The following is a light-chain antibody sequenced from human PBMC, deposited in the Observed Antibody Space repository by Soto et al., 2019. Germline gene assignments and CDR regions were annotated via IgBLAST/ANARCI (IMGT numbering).Light chain of an antibody. CDR2: EVT. CDR1: SSDIGIYNY. Sequence: QSALTQPACVSGSPGQSITISCSGTSSDIGIYNYVSWYQQHSGKAPKLMIYEVTNRPSEVSNRFSGSKFGNTASLTISGLQAEDEADYYCVSYTSDSTPCVFGTATKVTVL. J-gene: IGLJ1*01. V-gene: IGLV2-14*01. CDR3: VSYTSDSTPCV.